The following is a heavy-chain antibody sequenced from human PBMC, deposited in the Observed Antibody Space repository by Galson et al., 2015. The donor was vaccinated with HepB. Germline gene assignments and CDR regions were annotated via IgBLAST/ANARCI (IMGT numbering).Heavy chain of an antibody. J-gene: IGHJ6*03. V-gene: IGHV3-30*18. D-gene: IGHD3-10*01. Sequence: SLRLSCAASGFTFSSYGMHWVRQAPGKGLEWVAVISYDGSNKYYADSVKGRFTISRDNSKNTLYLQMNSLRAEDTALYHCAKDGVESRITMVRGVSLYYYYYYMDVWGKGTTVTVSS. CDR2: ISYDGSNK. CDR1: GFTFSSYG. CDR3: AKDGVESRITMVRGVSLYYYYYYMDV.